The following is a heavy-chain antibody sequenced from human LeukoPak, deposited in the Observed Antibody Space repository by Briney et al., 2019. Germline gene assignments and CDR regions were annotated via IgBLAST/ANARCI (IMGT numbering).Heavy chain of an antibody. J-gene: IGHJ4*02. V-gene: IGHV3-7*01. Sequence: GGSLRLSCAASGFTFSSYWMSWVRQAPGKGLEWVANIKQDGSEKYYVDSVKGRFTISRDNAKNSLYLQMNSLRAEDTAVYYCARGPSSSWYGLSGFDYWGQGTLVTVSS. D-gene: IGHD6-13*01. CDR1: GFTFSSYW. CDR3: ARGPSSSWYGLSGFDY. CDR2: IKQDGSEK.